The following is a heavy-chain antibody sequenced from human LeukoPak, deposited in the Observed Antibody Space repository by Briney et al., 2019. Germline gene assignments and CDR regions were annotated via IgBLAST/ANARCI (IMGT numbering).Heavy chain of an antibody. D-gene: IGHD5-24*01. Sequence: PGGSLRLSCAASGFTFSSYSMNWVRQAPGKGLEWVSSISSSSSYIYYADSVKGRFTISGDNAKNSLYLQMNSLRAEDTAVYYCARDGGDGSSYYYGMDVWGQGTTVTVSS. CDR2: ISSSSSYI. CDR1: GFTFSSYS. J-gene: IGHJ6*02. CDR3: ARDGGDGSSYYYGMDV. V-gene: IGHV3-21*01.